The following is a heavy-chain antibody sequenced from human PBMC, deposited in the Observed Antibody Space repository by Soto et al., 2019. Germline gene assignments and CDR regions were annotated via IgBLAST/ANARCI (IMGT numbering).Heavy chain of an antibody. J-gene: IGHJ6*02. V-gene: IGHV3-30*18. Sequence: QVQLVESGGGVVQPGRSLRLSCAASGFTFSSYGMHWVRQAPGKGLEWGAVISYDGSNKYYADSVKGRFTISRDNSKNTLYLQMNSLRAEDTAVYYCAKVSSSSWPPNYYGMDVWGQGTTVTVSS. CDR3: AKVSSSSWPPNYYGMDV. D-gene: IGHD6-13*01. CDR1: GFTFSSYG. CDR2: ISYDGSNK.